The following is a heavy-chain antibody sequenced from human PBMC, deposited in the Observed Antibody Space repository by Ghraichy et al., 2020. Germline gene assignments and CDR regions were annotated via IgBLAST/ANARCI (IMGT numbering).Heavy chain of an antibody. CDR3: AKLGAAMIVVVITTGDAFDI. D-gene: IGHD3-22*01. CDR2: ISGSGGST. V-gene: IGHV3-23*01. Sequence: GGSLRLSCAASGFTFSSYAMSWVRQAPGKGLEWVSAISGSGGSTYYADSVKGRFTISRDNSKNTLYLQMNSLRAEDTAVYYCAKLGAAMIVVVITTGDAFDIWGQGTMVTVSS. J-gene: IGHJ3*02. CDR1: GFTFSSYA.